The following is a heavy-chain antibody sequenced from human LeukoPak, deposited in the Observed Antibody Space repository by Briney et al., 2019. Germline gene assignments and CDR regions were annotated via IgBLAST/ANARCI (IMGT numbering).Heavy chain of an antibody. Sequence: GGSLRLSCAASGFTFSSYGMHWVRQAPGKGLEWVAFIRYDGSNKYYADSVKGRFTISRDNPKNTLYLQMNSLRAEDTAVYYCAKDLYDFWSGYHPTSYMDIWGKGTTVTVSS. CDR2: IRYDGSNK. J-gene: IGHJ6*03. D-gene: IGHD3-3*01. V-gene: IGHV3-30*02. CDR3: AKDLYDFWSGYHPTSYMDI. CDR1: GFTFSSYG.